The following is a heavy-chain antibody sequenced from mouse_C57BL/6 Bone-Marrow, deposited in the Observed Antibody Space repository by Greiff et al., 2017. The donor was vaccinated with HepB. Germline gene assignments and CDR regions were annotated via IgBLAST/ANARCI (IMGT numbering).Heavy chain of an antibody. D-gene: IGHD1-1*01. CDR2: ISSGSSTI. V-gene: IGHV5-17*01. CDR1: GFTFSDYG. Sequence: EVMLVESGGGLVKPGGSLKLSCAASGFTFSDYGMHWVRQAPEKGLEWVAYISSGSSTIYYADTVKGRFTISRDNAKNTLFLQMTSLRSEDTAMYYCARPFTTVVAKAMDYWGQGTSVTVSS. CDR3: ARPFTTVVAKAMDY. J-gene: IGHJ4*01.